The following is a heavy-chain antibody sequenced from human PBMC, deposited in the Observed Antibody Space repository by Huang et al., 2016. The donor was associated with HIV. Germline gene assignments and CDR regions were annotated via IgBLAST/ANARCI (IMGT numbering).Heavy chain of an antibody. D-gene: IGHD3-10*01. J-gene: IGHJ4*02. V-gene: IGHV4-39*02. CDR3: ARLPGSITMIRGVITDPY. Sequence: QLQLQQSGPGLVKPSETLSLTCTVSGGSIRSDNYYLGWIRQPPGKGLEWIGSIYYIGSTYYNPSLKRRCTITVDTSKNHFSLRMRSVTAADTAVYYCARLPGSITMIRGVITDPYWGQGTLVTVSS. CDR1: GGSIRSDNYY. CDR2: IYYIGST.